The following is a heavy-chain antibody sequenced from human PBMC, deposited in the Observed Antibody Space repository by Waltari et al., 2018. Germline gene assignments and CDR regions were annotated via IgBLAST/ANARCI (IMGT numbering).Heavy chain of an antibody. J-gene: IGHJ4*02. CDR1: GYTFSAHT. CDR2: IRGNSVYI. Sequence: GSLRLSCVAYGYTFSAHTIIWVRQAPGKGLEWISYIRGNSVYIYYADSVKGRFIVSRDNAQNTAFLQMNTLRAEDTAVYYCAREFGTIARFDYWGQGTLVAVSS. CDR3: AREFGTIARFDY. V-gene: IGHV3-21*05. D-gene: IGHD3-16*01.